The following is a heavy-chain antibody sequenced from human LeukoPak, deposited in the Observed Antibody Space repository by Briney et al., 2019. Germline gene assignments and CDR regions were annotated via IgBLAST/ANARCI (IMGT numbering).Heavy chain of an antibody. CDR2: IYYRGST. CDR1: GVSISSYY. V-gene: IGHV4-59*08. D-gene: IGHD2-2*01. J-gene: IGHJ4*02. Sequence: SETLSLTCTVSGVSISSYYWSWIRQPPGKGLEWIGYIYYRGSTNYNTSLKSRVTISVETSKNKFSLKIRSVSAADTAVYYCARSHCSSTSCPFDYWGQGTLVTVSS. CDR3: ARSHCSSTSCPFDY.